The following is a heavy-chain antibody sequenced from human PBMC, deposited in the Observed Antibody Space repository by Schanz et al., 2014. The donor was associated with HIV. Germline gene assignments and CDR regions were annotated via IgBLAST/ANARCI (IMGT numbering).Heavy chain of an antibody. CDR1: GYTFTDAY. J-gene: IGHJ6*02. Sequence: QVQLVQSGAEMKKPGASVKVSCKASGYTFTDAYMHWVRQAPGQGLEWMGWISVYHNKTNYAQKLQGRVTMTTDTSTSTAYMELRSLRSDDSAVYYCARAEGYSTSSAWGEDYNYYGMDVWGQGTTVTVSS. CDR3: ARAEGYSTSSAWGEDYNYYGMDV. D-gene: IGHD6-6*01. CDR2: ISVYHNKT. V-gene: IGHV1-18*04.